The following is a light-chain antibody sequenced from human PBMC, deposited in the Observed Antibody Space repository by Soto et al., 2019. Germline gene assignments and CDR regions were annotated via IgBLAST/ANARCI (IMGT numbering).Light chain of an antibody. CDR2: KAS. CDR3: QHYNSYSEA. J-gene: IGKJ1*01. V-gene: IGKV1-5*03. Sequence: IKMSHSPSSLSATVGDRVTITCRASQTISSWLAWYQQKPGKAPKLLIYKASTLKSGVPSRFSGSGSGTEFTLTISSLQPGDFATYYCQHYNSYSEAFCQGAKV. CDR1: QTISSW.